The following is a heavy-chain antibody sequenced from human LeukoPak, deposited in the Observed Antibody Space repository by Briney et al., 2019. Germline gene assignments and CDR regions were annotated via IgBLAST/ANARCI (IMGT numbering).Heavy chain of an antibody. Sequence: ASVKVSCKASGYTFTSYGISWVRQAPGQGLEWMGWISAYNGNTNFAQKLQGRVTMTTDTSTSTAYMELRSLRSDDTAVYYCARDPQRRILTGYSPLDYWGQGTLVTVSS. D-gene: IGHD3-9*01. CDR2: ISAYNGNT. CDR3: ARDPQRRILTGYSPLDY. CDR1: GYTFTSYG. J-gene: IGHJ4*02. V-gene: IGHV1-18*01.